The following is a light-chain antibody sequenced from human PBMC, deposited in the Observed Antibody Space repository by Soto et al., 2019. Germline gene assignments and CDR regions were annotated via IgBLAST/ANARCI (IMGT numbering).Light chain of an antibody. V-gene: IGKV1-5*03. CDR2: KAS. CDR3: QQYIDYFT. J-gene: IGKJ4*01. Sequence: DIQMTQSPPTLSASIGDRVTITCRASQSLNSWLAWYQQKPGKAPKLLIYKASNLESGVPSRFSGSGSGTEFTLTISSLQPDDYATYYCQQYIDYFTFGGGTTVEIK. CDR1: QSLNSW.